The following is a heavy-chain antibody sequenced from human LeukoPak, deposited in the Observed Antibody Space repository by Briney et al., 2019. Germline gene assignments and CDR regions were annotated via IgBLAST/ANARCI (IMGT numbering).Heavy chain of an antibody. CDR3: ARGHYYYDSSGYYYHNAFDI. V-gene: IGHV5-51*01. Sequence: GESLKISCKGSGYSFTSYWTGWVRQMPGKGLEWMGIIYPGDSDTRYSPSFQGQVTISADKSISTAYLQWSSLKASDTAMYYCARGHYYYDSSGYYYHNAFDIWGQGTMVTVSS. D-gene: IGHD3-22*01. CDR1: GYSFTSYW. CDR2: IYPGDSDT. J-gene: IGHJ3*02.